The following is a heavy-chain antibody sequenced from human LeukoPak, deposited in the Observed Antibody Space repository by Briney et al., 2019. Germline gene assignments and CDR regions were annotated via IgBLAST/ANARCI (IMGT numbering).Heavy chain of an antibody. CDR2: ISWNSGSI. D-gene: IGHD6-19*01. Sequence: PGGSLRLFCAASGFTFDDYAMYWGRQAPGKGLEWVSSISWNSGSIGYADSVKGRFTISRDNAKNSLYLQMNSLRAEDTALYYCAKDIVLSSSGRGAFDIWGQGTMVTVSS. CDR1: GFTFDDYA. J-gene: IGHJ3*02. CDR3: AKDIVLSSSGRGAFDI. V-gene: IGHV3-9*01.